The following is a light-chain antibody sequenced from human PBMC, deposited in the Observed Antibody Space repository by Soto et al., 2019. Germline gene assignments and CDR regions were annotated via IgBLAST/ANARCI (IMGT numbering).Light chain of an antibody. CDR2: AAS. CDR1: QGISSY. V-gene: IGKV1-8*01. CDR3: QQYYSYPHT. J-gene: IGKJ1*01. Sequence: AIRMTHSPSSFSASTVDRVTITCLSSQGISSYLAGYQQKPGKAPKLLIYAASTLQSGVPSRFSGSGSGTDFTLTISCLQSEDCATYYCQQYYSYPHTFGQGTKVEIK.